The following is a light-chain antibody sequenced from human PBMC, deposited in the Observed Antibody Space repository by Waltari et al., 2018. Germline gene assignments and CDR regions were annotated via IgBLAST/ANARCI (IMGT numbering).Light chain of an antibody. Sequence: DIGMTQSPDSLAVSLGERATINGKSSQVPSNTLNTKSYVAWYQQKPRQPPKLLIYWASTRESGVPDRFSGSGSGADFTLTINSLQAEDVAVYFCQQYHSLPFTFGGGTKVEIK. CDR1: QVPSNTLNTKSY. J-gene: IGKJ4*01. CDR3: QQYHSLPFT. CDR2: WAS. V-gene: IGKV4-1*01.